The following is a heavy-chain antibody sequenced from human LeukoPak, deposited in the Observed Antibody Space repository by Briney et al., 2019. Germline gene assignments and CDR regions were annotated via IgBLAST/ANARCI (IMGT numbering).Heavy chain of an antibody. CDR1: GGTFSSYA. J-gene: IGHJ4*02. D-gene: IGHD3-9*01. V-gene: IGHV1-69*04. CDR3: AKGGRVLLTGYSYFDY. CDR2: IIPILGIA. Sequence: SVKVSCKASGGTFSSYAINWVRQAPGQGLEWMGRIIPILGIANYAQKFQGRVTITADKSTSTAYMELSSLRSEDTAVYYCAKGGRVLLTGYSYFDYWGQGTLVTVSS.